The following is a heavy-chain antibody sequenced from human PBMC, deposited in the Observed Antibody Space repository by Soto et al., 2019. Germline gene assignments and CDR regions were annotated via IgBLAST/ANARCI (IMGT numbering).Heavy chain of an antibody. Sequence: PSETLSLTCTVSGGSVTTYYWNWIRQTPGKGLEWIGYIYRTGSTNYNPSLKSRVTISIDTSKNQFSLRLTSVTAADTAVYYCARDLDGLHDDTSGPFPRPGWGQGTLVTVSS. CDR3: ARDLDGLHDDTSGPFPRPG. CDR1: GGSVTTYY. J-gene: IGHJ1*01. V-gene: IGHV4-59*02. CDR2: IYRTGST. D-gene: IGHD3-22*01.